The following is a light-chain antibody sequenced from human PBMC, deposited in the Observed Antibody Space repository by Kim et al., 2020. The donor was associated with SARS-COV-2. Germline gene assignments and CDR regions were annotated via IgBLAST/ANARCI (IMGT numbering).Light chain of an antibody. J-gene: IGKJ1*01. Sequence: GDRVTITCRPSQGIGTSLAWYQQTPGKVPKLLIYAASTLQSGIPSRFSGSGSGTDFTLTISSLQPEDVATYYCQKSNSAPWTFGQGTKVDI. CDR3: QKSNSAPWT. V-gene: IGKV1-27*01. CDR1: QGIGTS. CDR2: AAS.